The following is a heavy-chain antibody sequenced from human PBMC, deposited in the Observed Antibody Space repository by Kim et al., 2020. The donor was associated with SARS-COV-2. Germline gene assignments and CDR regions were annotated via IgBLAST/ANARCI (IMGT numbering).Heavy chain of an antibody. CDR1: GGSFSGYY. J-gene: IGHJ4*02. Sequence: SETLSLTCAVYGGSFSGYYWSWIRQPPGKGLEWIGEINHSGSTNYNPSLKSRVTISVDTSKNQFSLKLSSVTAADTAVYYCARRGIRSSGWPSSEYYFDYWGQGTLVTVSS. V-gene: IGHV4-34*01. CDR2: INHSGST. CDR3: ARRGIRSSGWPSSEYYFDY. D-gene: IGHD6-19*01.